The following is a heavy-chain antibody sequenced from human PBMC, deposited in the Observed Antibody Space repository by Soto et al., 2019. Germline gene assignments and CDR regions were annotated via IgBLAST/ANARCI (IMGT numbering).Heavy chain of an antibody. V-gene: IGHV3-74*01. Sequence: EVQLVESGGGLVQPVGSLRLSCAASGFTFSNYWMHWVRQAPGKGLVWVSRINSDGTRTNYADSVKGRFTISRDNAENTLYLQMNSLTAEDTAVYYCARVAVGYYYMDVWGKGTTVTVSS. CDR1: GFTFSNYW. CDR2: INSDGTRT. CDR3: ARVAVGYYYMDV. J-gene: IGHJ6*03.